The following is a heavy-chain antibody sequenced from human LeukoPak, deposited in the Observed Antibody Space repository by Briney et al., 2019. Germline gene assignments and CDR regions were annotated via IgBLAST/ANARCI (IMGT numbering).Heavy chain of an antibody. Sequence: GGSLRLSCAASGFTFSSYGMHWVRQAPGKGLEWVSAISGSGGSTYYADSVKGRFTISRDNSKNTLYLQMNSLRAEDTAVYYCAKTPLREYCSSTSCYLDYWGQGTLVTVSS. CDR2: ISGSGGST. V-gene: IGHV3-23*01. J-gene: IGHJ4*02. D-gene: IGHD2-2*01. CDR1: GFTFSSYG. CDR3: AKTPLREYCSSTSCYLDY.